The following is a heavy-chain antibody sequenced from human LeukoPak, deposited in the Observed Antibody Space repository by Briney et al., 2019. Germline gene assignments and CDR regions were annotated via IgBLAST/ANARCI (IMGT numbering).Heavy chain of an antibody. J-gene: IGHJ4*02. CDR2: IYYSGST. Sequence: SETLSLTCIVSGGSISGYYWTWIRQSPGKGLEWIGYIYYSGSTKYNPSLESRITISVDTSKNQFSLKVNSVTAADTAVYYCTRVRPEGTSDYWGQGIVVTVSS. D-gene: IGHD2-2*01. CDR3: TRVRPEGTSDY. V-gene: IGHV4-59*01. CDR1: GGSISGYY.